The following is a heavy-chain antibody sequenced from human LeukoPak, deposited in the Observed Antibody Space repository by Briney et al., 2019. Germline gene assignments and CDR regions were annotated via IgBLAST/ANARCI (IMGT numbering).Heavy chain of an antibody. J-gene: IGHJ4*02. CDR3: ATDRPGIAAALLDY. CDR2: ISSSSSYI. CDR1: GFTFSSYS. D-gene: IGHD6-13*01. V-gene: IGHV3-21*01. Sequence: PGGSLRLSCAASGFTFSSYSMNWVRQAPGKGLEWVSSISSSSSYIYYADSVKGRFTISRDNAKNSLYLQMNSLRAEDTAVYYCATDRPGIAAALLDYWGQGTLVTVSS.